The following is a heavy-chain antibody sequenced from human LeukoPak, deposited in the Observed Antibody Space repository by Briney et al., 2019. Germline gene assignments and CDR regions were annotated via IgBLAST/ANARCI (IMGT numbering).Heavy chain of an antibody. D-gene: IGHD2-2*01. CDR2: INPNSGGT. Sequence: ASVKVSCKASGYTFTGYYMHWVRQAPGQGLEWMGWINPNSGGTNYAQKFQGRVTMTRDTSISTAYMELSRLRSDDTAVYYCARGGSGELLSPGPYYYYYMDVWGKGTTVTVSS. CDR1: GYTFTGYY. V-gene: IGHV1-2*02. J-gene: IGHJ6*03. CDR3: ARGGSGELLSPGPYYYYYMDV.